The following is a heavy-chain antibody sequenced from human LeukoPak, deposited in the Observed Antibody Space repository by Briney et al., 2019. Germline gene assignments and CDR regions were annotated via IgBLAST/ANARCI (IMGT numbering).Heavy chain of an antibody. CDR2: INPSGGGT. J-gene: IGHJ3*02. CDR1: GYIFNHFY. D-gene: IGHD3-22*01. V-gene: IGHV1-46*02. CDR3: ARGRYYYDSSGPNAFHI. Sequence: ASVKVSCKSSGYIFNHFYMHWVRQAPGQGLEWMGRINPSGGGTDDAQRFQGRVTITRNTSISTAYMELSSLRSEDTAVYYCARGRYYYDSSGPNAFHIWGQGTMVTVSS.